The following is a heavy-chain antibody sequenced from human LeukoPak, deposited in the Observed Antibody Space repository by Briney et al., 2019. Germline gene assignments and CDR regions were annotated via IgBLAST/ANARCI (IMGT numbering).Heavy chain of an antibody. Sequence: SETLPLTCTVSGGSIISYYWSWIRQPPGKGLEWIGYIYYSGSTNYNPSLKSRVTISVDTSKNQFSLKLTSVTAADTAVYYCARDLGDFDYWGQGTLVTVSS. CDR2: IYYSGST. V-gene: IGHV4-59*01. J-gene: IGHJ4*02. CDR3: ARDLGDFDY. D-gene: IGHD7-27*01. CDR1: GGSIISYY.